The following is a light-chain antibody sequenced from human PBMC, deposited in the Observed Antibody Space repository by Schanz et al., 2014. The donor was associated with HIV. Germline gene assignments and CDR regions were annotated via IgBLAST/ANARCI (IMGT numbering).Light chain of an antibody. Sequence: EIVMTQSPGTLSVSPGERATLSCRASQTVSNNLAWYQQKPGQAPRLLIYGASTRVTGIPARFSGSGSGTEFTLTISSLQSEDFAVYYCQQYDNWPPFTFGPGTRVD. CDR2: GAS. V-gene: IGKV3-15*01. CDR3: QQYDNWPPFT. CDR1: QTVSNN. J-gene: IGKJ3*01.